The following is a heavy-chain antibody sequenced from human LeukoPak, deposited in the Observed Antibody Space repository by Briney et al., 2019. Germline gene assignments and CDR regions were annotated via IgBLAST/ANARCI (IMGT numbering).Heavy chain of an antibody. V-gene: IGHV1-46*01. D-gene: IGHD6-19*01. CDR3: ARRLLSVTGPSDY. J-gene: IGHJ4*02. Sequence: ASVKVSCKASGYPFTGYYMHWVRQAPGQGLEWMGIINPNGGSTSYAQKFQGRVTMTRDTSTSTVYMELSSLTSEDTAVYYCARRLLSVTGPSDYWGQGTLVTVSS. CDR2: INPNGGST. CDR1: GYPFTGYY.